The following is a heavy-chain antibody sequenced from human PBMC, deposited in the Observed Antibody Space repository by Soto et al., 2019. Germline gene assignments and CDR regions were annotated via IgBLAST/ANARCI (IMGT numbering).Heavy chain of an antibody. CDR1: GGSISRGGYY. V-gene: IGHV4-31*03. CDR2: IYYSGST. J-gene: IGHJ3*02. Sequence: QVQLQESGPGLVKPSQTLSLTCTVSGGSISRGGYYWSWIRQHPGTGLEWIGYIYYSGSTYYNPSLKSRVTISVDTSKNQFSLKLSSVTAADTAVYYCARDYPHDYGCNSHAFDIWGQGTMVTVSS. CDR3: ARDYPHDYGCNSHAFDI. D-gene: IGHD4-17*01.